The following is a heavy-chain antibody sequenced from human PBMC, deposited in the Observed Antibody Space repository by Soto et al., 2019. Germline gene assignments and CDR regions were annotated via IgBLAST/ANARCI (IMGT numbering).Heavy chain of an antibody. CDR3: ARVWDKYGSGSYPRYNWFDP. J-gene: IGHJ5*02. D-gene: IGHD3-10*01. CDR2: INAGNGNT. V-gene: IGHV1-3*01. CDR1: GYTFTSYA. Sequence: ASVKVSCKASGYTFTSYAMHWVRQAPGQRLEWMGWINAGNGNTKYSQKFQGRVTITRDTSASTAYMELSSLRSEDTAVYYCARVWDKYGSGSYPRYNWFDPWGQGTLVTVSS.